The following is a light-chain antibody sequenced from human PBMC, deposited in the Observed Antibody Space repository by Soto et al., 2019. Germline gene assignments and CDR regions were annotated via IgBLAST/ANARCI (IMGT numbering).Light chain of an antibody. CDR1: QDISDF. CDR3: QQYNSYSWT. V-gene: IGKV1-17*03. J-gene: IGKJ1*01. Sequence: DIQMTHSPSAMSASVGDRVTITCLASQDISDFLAWFQQKPGEVPKRLIYAASSLESGVPSRFSGSGSGTEFTLTISSLQPEDFATYYCQQYNSYSWTFGQGTKVDIK. CDR2: AAS.